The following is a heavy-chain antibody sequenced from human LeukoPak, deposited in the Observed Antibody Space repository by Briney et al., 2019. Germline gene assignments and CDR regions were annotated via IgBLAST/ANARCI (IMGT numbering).Heavy chain of an antibody. CDR2: IYTSGST. Sequence: SETLSLTCTVSGGSISSYYWSWIRQPAGKGLEWIGRIYTSGSTNYNPSLKSRVTISVDTSKNQFSLKLSSVTAADTAVYYCARDAWYSSSWYYFDYWGQGTLVTVSS. CDR1: GGSISSYY. D-gene: IGHD6-13*01. J-gene: IGHJ4*02. CDR3: ARDAWYSSSWYYFDY. V-gene: IGHV4-4*07.